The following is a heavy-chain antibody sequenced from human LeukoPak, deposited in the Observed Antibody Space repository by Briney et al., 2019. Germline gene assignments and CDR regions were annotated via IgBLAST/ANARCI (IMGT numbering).Heavy chain of an antibody. CDR3: ARGSYMDV. J-gene: IGHJ6*03. CDR1: GGTFSSYA. V-gene: IGHV1-18*01. CDR2: ISTYNGNT. Sequence: ASVKVSCKASGGTFSSYAITWVRQAPGQGLEWMGWISTYNGNTNYAQKLQGRVTMTTDTSTSTAYMEVGSLRFDDTAVYYCARGSYMDVWGKGTTVIVSS.